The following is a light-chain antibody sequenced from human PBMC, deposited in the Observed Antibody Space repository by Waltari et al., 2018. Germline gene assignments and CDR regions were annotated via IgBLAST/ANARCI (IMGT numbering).Light chain of an antibody. CDR2: KAS. Sequence: DIQMTLSPSTLSASVGDRVTITCRASQSISSWLAWYQQNPGKAPKLLIYKASSLESGVPSRFSGSGSGTEFTLTISSLQPDDFATYYCQQYSSYWTFGQGTKVE. CDR1: QSISSW. J-gene: IGKJ1*01. CDR3: QQYSSYWT. V-gene: IGKV1-5*03.